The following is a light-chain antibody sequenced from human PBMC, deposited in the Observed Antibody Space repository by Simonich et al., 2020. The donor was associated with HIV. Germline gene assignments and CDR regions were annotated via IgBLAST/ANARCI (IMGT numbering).Light chain of an antibody. CDR1: SSDVGGYKY. CDR2: DVS. Sequence: QSALTQPASVSGSPGQSITISCTGTSSDVGGYKYVSWYQQHPGKAPKLMFYDVSKRPSGVSNRFSGSKTGNTASLTISGLQAEDEADYYCSSYTSSSTWVFGGGTKLTVL. J-gene: IGLJ3*02. V-gene: IGLV2-14*01. CDR3: SSYTSSSTWV.